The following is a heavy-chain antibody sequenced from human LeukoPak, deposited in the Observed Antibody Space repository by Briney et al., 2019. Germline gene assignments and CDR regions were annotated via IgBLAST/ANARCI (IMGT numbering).Heavy chain of an antibody. CDR1: GVSFSGHW. J-gene: IGHJ5*02. V-gene: IGHV3-7*05. CDR2: IKYDGSEK. CDR3: GRRNWFDP. D-gene: IGHD1-14*01. Sequence: GGSLRLSCAGFGVSFSGHWINWVRQAPGEGLECVATIKYDGSEKYYVDSVKGRFTISRDDAKNSIYLQMNNLRAEDTAVYYCGRRNWFDPRGQGTLVTVSS.